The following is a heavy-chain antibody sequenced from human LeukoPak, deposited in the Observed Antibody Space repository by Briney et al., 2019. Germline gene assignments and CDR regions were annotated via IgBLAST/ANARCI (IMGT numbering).Heavy chain of an antibody. D-gene: IGHD3-3*01. CDR2: FSSSSSYI. CDR1: GFTFSSYS. V-gene: IGHV3-21*04. Sequence: GGSLRLSCAASGFTFSSYSMNWVRQAPGKGLEWVSSFSSSSSYIYYADSVKGRFTISRDNSKNTLYLQMNSLRAEDTAVYYCAKVHPPDFWSGYSFDYWGQGTLVTVSS. CDR3: AKVHPPDFWSGYSFDY. J-gene: IGHJ4*02.